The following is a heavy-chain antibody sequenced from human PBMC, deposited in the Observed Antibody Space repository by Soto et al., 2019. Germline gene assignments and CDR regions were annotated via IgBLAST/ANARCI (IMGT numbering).Heavy chain of an antibody. CDR1: GYTFNAFY. CDR3: ASVALGYDYAYV. Sequence: QVQLVQSGAEVKKPGASVKVSCKAFGYTFNAFYMHWVRQAPGQGLEWMGVINPSGDGTSYAQKFQGSVTMTRDTSKSTVYMELSSMRSEDTAVSSCASVALGYDYAYVWGQGTTVTVAS. J-gene: IGHJ6*02. V-gene: IGHV1-46*02. D-gene: IGHD4-17*01. CDR2: INPSGDGT.